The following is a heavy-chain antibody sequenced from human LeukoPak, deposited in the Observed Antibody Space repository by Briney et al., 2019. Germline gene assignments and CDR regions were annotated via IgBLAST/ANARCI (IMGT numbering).Heavy chain of an antibody. CDR1: GFTFNSYT. Sequence: GGSLRLSCAASGFTFNSYTMNWVRQAPGKGLEWVSTISGGGGSTYYADSVKGRFTISRDNSKNTLYLQVNSLRAEDTAVYYCAKGGKWDVTPFDYWGQGTLVTVSS. D-gene: IGHD1-26*01. CDR3: AKGGKWDVTPFDY. CDR2: ISGGGGST. J-gene: IGHJ4*02. V-gene: IGHV3-23*01.